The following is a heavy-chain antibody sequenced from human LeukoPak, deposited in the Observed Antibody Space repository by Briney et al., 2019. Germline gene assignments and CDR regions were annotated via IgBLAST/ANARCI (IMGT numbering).Heavy chain of an antibody. J-gene: IGHJ1*01. CDR3: ARASSYYDILTGYYTASEYFQH. CDR2: IIPILGIA. D-gene: IGHD3-9*01. CDR1: GGTFSSYA. V-gene: IGHV1-69*04. Sequence: GSSVKVSCKASGGTFSSYAISWVRQAPGQGLEWMGRIIPILGIANYAQKFQGRVTITADKSTSTAYMELGSLRSEDTAVYYCARASSYYDILTGYYTASEYFQHWGQGTLVTVSS.